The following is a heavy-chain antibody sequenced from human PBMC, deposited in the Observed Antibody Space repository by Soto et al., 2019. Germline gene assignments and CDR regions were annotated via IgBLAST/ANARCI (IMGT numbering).Heavy chain of an antibody. CDR3: ARESGGPFDY. V-gene: IGHV4-59*01. D-gene: IGHD3-10*01. CDR2: IYYSGST. CDR1: GGSISSYY. J-gene: IGHJ4*02. Sequence: SETLSLTCTVSGGSISSYYWSWIRQPPGKGLEWIGYIYYSGSTNYTPSLKSRVTISVDTSKNQFSLKLSSVTAADTAVYYCARESGGPFDYWGQGALVTVSS.